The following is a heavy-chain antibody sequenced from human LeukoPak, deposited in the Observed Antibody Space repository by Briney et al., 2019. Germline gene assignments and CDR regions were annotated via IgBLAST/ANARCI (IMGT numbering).Heavy chain of an antibody. D-gene: IGHD3-10*01. Sequence: GGSLRLSCAASGFTFSDYYMSWIRQAPGKGLEWVSYISSSGSTIYYADSVKGRFTISRDNAKNTLYLQMDTLRAEDTAMYYCARVRGSRNFYFGAFDIWGQGTMVTVSS. CDR3: ARVRGSRNFYFGAFDI. J-gene: IGHJ3*02. V-gene: IGHV3-11*04. CDR1: GFTFSDYY. CDR2: ISSSGSTI.